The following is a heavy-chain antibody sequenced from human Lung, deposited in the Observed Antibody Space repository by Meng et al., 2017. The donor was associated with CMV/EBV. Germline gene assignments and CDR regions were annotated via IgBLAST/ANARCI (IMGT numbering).Heavy chain of an antibody. V-gene: IGHV6-1*01. CDR3: ARDRGFVGVTSGNCLDP. CDR1: GDSISSYNVA. Sequence: SETLSLXCDISGDSISSYNVAWNWIRQAPARGLELLGRTYYRSQWYNDYAVSVKGRISINADTSKNQFSLHLNSVNPEDTAVYYCARDRGFVGVTSGNCLDPWGQGXVVTVSS. CDR2: TYYRSQWYN. J-gene: IGHJ5*02. D-gene: IGHD2-21*02.